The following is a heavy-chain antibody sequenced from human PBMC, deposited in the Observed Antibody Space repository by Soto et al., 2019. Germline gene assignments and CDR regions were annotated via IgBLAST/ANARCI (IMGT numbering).Heavy chain of an antibody. CDR2: ISGSGGST. J-gene: IGHJ6*03. CDR3: AKRPSGWSVLYYYYMDV. D-gene: IGHD6-19*01. CDR1: GFTFSSYA. V-gene: IGHV3-23*01. Sequence: PGGSLRLSCAASGFTFSSYAMSWVRQAPGKGLEWVSAISGSGGSTYYADSVKGRFTISRDNSKNTLYLQMNSLRAEDTAVYYCAKRPSGWSVLYYYYMDVWGKGTTVTVSS.